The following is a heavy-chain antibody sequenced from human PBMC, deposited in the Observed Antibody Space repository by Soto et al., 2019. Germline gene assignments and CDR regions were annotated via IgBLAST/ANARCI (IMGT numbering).Heavy chain of an antibody. CDR3: SRGILV. CDR1: GGSINSGGYC. J-gene: IGHJ4*02. D-gene: IGHD5-18*01. Sequence: QVQLQESGPGLVKPSQTMSLTCTVSGGSINSGGYCWSWIRQHPGKGLDWMGCISYGGSTSYNPSLKSRVTISGDTSKNQFSLKLTSVTAADTAGYYCSRGILVWGQGALITVSS. CDR2: ISYGGST. V-gene: IGHV4-31*03.